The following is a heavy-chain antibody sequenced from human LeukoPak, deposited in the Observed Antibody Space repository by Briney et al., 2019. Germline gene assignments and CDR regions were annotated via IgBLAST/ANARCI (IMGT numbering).Heavy chain of an antibody. CDR2: FMPIFRTP. J-gene: IGHJ5*02. CDR1: GGTFTSFA. D-gene: IGHD2-15*01. Sequence: SVKASCKASGGTFTSFAISWVRQAPGHGLEYMGGFMPIFRTPNYAQKFLGRVTITTDENTNTAYLELSDLIFEDTAIYFCARDMGYCSGGNCYRRWLDPWGQGTLVTVSS. V-gene: IGHV1-69*05. CDR3: ARDMGYCSGGNCYRRWLDP.